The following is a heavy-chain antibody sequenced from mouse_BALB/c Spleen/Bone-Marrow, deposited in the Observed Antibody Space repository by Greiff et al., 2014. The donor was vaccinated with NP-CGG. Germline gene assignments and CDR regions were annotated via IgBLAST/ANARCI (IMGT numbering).Heavy chain of an antibody. CDR2: ISYSGST. V-gene: IGHV3-8*02. CDR1: GDSITSGY. J-gene: IGHJ3*01. CDR3: ERWRQLGRPGFAY. D-gene: IGHD4-1*02. Sequence: EVQLQQSGPSLVKPSQSLSLTCSVTGDSITSGYWNWIRKFPGNKLEYMGYISYSGSTYYYPSLIGGISITRDTSKTQYYLQLNSVTTEDSATYYCERWRQLGRPGFAYWGQGTLVTVSA.